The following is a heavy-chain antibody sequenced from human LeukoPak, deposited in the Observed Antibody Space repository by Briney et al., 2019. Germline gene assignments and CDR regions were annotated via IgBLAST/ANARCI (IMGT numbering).Heavy chain of an antibody. Sequence: SETLSLTCTVSGYSISSGYYWGWIRQPPGKGLEWIGSIYHSGSTYYNPSLKSRVTISVDTSKNQFSLKLSSVTAADTAVYYCAREKRQYCSDPNCRKNYEIIDYWGQGTLVTVSS. CDR1: GYSISSGYY. V-gene: IGHV4-38-2*02. D-gene: IGHD2-15*01. CDR2: IYHSGST. CDR3: AREKRQYCSDPNCRKNYEIIDY. J-gene: IGHJ4*02.